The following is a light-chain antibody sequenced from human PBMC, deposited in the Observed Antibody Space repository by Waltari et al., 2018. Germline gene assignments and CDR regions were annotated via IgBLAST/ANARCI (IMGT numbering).Light chain of an antibody. J-gene: IGKJ3*01. CDR2: GAS. CDR1: QSVGIY. CDR3: QKYERLPST. V-gene: IGKV3-20*01. Sequence: SCRASQSVGIYLAWYQQTRGQAPRLLIYGASNRDGGIPERFSGSGSGTDFSLTISRLEPEDLARYDCQKYERLPSTFGPGTKVEIK.